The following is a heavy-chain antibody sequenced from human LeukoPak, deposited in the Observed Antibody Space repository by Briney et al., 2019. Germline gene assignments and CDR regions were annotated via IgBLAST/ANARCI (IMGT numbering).Heavy chain of an antibody. Sequence: ASVKVSCKASGGTFSSYAISWVRQAPGQGLEWMGRIIPILGIANYAQKFQGRVTITADKSTSTAYMELSSLRSEDTAVYYCARDRKLNCGGDCYPDYWGQGTLVTVSS. V-gene: IGHV1-69*04. CDR2: IIPILGIA. CDR1: GGTFSSYA. J-gene: IGHJ4*02. D-gene: IGHD2-21*02. CDR3: ARDRKLNCGGDCYPDY.